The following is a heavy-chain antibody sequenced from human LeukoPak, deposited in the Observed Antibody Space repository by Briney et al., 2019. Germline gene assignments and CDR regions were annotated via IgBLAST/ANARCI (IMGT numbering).Heavy chain of an antibody. CDR2: ISYDGSNK. Sequence: RGRTLRLSCAASGFTFSSYGMHWVRQAPGKGLEWVAVISYDGSNKYYADSVKGRFTISRDNAKNSLYLQMNSLTAEDTAVYYCTRGSRQLGLWGQGTLVTVSS. J-gene: IGHJ4*02. V-gene: IGHV3-30*03. D-gene: IGHD6-13*01. CDR3: TRGSRQLGL. CDR1: GFTFSSYG.